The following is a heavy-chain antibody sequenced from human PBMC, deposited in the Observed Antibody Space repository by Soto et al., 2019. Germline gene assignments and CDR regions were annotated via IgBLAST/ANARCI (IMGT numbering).Heavy chain of an antibody. Sequence: GESLKISCKGSGYSFTSYWISWVRQMPGKGLEWMGRIDPSDSYTNYSPSFQGHVTISADKSISTAYLQWSSLKASDTAMYYCASVWRGYSRYYYGMDVWGQGTTVTVS. CDR3: ASVWRGYSRYYYGMDV. J-gene: IGHJ6*02. V-gene: IGHV5-10-1*01. CDR2: IDPSDSYT. D-gene: IGHD3-22*01. CDR1: GYSFTSYW.